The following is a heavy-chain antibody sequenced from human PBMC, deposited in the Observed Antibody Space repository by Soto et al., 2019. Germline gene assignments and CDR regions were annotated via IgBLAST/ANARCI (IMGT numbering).Heavy chain of an antibody. CDR3: AREGGSGRNTPYGGGYYYYGMDV. D-gene: IGHD3-16*01. Sequence: ASVKVSCKASGGTFSSYAISWVRQAPGQGLEWMGGIIPIFGTANYAQKFQGRVTITADESTSTAHMELSSLRSEDTAVYYCAREGGSGRNTPYGGGYYYYGMDVWGQGTTVTVSS. CDR2: IIPIFGTA. CDR1: GGTFSSYA. V-gene: IGHV1-69*13. J-gene: IGHJ6*02.